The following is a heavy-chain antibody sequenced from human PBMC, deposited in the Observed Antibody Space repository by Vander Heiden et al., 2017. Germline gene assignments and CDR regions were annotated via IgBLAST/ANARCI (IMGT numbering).Heavy chain of an antibody. CDR1: GSTFTSYD. CDR2: MNPNRGNT. Sequence: QVQLVQSGAEVKKPGASVTVSCKASGSTFTSYDINWLRQAPGHGLAWRGGMNPNRGNTGYAQKCQGRVTMTRNTSISTAYMELSSLRSEDTAGYYCGRARYSSGWNWFDPWGQGTRVNVSS. D-gene: IGHD6-19*01. J-gene: IGHJ5*02. V-gene: IGHV1-8*01. CDR3: GRARYSSGWNWFDP.